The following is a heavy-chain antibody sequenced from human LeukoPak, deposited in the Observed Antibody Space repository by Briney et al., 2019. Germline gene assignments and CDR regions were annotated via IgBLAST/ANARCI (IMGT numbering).Heavy chain of an antibody. D-gene: IGHD6-13*01. J-gene: IGHJ4*02. V-gene: IGHV3-23*01. CDR2: ISGSGGST. CDR3: AKDRVAAAGGGRDY. Sequence: GGSLRLSCAASTFTFSSYNMNWVRQAPGKGLEWVSAISGSGGSTYYADSVKGRFTISRDNSKNTLYLQMNSLRAEDTAVYYCAKDRVAAAGGGRDYWGQGTLVTVSS. CDR1: TFTFSSYN.